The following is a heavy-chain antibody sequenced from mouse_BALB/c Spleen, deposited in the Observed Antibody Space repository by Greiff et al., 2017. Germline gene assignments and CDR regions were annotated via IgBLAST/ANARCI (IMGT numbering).Heavy chain of an antibody. Sequence: QVQLKESGPGLVQPSQSLSITCTVSGFSLTSYGVHWVRQSPGKGLEWLGVIWSGGSTDYNAAFISRLSISKDNSKSQVFFKMNSLQADDTAIYYCARNCRDGNYVFAYWGQGTLVTVSA. V-gene: IGHV2-4-1*01. J-gene: IGHJ3*01. CDR3: ARNCRDGNYVFAY. CDR2: IWSGGST. D-gene: IGHD2-1*01. CDR1: GFSLTSYG.